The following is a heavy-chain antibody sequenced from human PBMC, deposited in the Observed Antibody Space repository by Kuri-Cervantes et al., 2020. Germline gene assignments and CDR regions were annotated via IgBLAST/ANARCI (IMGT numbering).Heavy chain of an antibody. CDR1: GGTFSSYT. Sequence: ASVKVSCKASGGTFSSYTISWVRQALGQGLEWMGWISAYNGNTNYAQKLQGRVTMTTDTSTSTAYMGLRSLRSDDTAVYYCARVVVVVAEERGDWFDPWGQGTLVTVSS. J-gene: IGHJ5*02. CDR3: ARVVVVVAEERGDWFDP. V-gene: IGHV1-18*01. D-gene: IGHD2-15*01. CDR2: ISAYNGNT.